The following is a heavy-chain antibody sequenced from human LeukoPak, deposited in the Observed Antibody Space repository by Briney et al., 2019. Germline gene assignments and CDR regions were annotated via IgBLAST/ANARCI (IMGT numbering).Heavy chain of an antibody. CDR2: ISSSSSYI. J-gene: IGHJ6*04. Sequence: PGGSLRLSCAASGFTFSSYSMNWVRQAPGKGLEWVSSISSSSSYIYYADSVKGRFTISRDNAKNSLYLQMNSLRAEDTAVYYCARGLRFLEWLLLGMDVWGKGTTVTVSS. CDR1: GFTFSSYS. V-gene: IGHV3-21*01. D-gene: IGHD3-3*01. CDR3: ARGLRFLEWLLLGMDV.